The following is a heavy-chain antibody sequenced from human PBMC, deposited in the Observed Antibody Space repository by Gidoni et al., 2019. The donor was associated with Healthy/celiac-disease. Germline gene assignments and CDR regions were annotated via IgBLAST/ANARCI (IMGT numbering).Heavy chain of an antibody. CDR3: TTCLEWLLLYDAFDI. CDR2: IKSKTDGGTT. J-gene: IGHJ3*02. CDR1: GVTFSNAW. Sequence: EVQLVEAGGGVVKPGGSLRLCCAASGVTFSNAWMSWVRQAPGKGLEWVGRIKSKTDGGTTDYAAPVKGRFTISRDDSKNTLYLQMISLKTEDTAVYYCTTCLEWLLLYDAFDIWGQGTMVTVSS. D-gene: IGHD3-3*01. V-gene: IGHV3-15*01.